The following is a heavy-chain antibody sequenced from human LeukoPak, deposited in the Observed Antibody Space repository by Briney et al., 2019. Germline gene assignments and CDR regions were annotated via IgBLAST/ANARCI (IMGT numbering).Heavy chain of an antibody. CDR1: GFTFNKYW. J-gene: IGHJ3*02. CDR3: ARDLEGLRLGELSLSAFDI. CDR2: IKTDGSQK. V-gene: IGHV3-7*03. D-gene: IGHD3-16*02. Sequence: GGSLRLSCAASGFTFNKYWMSWVRQAPGKGLEWVATIKTDGSQKYYVDSVKGRFTISRDNAKNSLYLQMNSLRAEDTALYYCARDLEGLRLGELSLSAFDIWGQGTMVTVSS.